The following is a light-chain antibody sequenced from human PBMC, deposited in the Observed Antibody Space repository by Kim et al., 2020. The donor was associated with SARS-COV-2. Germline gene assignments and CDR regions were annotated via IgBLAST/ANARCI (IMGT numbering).Light chain of an antibody. CDR2: RAS. CDR3: QQYNNWPLYT. J-gene: IGKJ2*01. V-gene: IGKV3-15*01. CDR1: QSVSSN. Sequence: EILLTQSPATLPVSPGEKATLSCRASQSVSSNLAWYQQKPGQAPRLLMYRASTRATGIPARFSGSGSGTEFTLTISSVQSEDFAVYYCQQYNNWPLYTFGQGTKLEI.